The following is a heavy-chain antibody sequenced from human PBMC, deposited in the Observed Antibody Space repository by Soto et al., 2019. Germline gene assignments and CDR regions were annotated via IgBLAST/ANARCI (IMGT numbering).Heavy chain of an antibody. CDR2: ISSSSSNI. J-gene: IGHJ6*02. CDR3: ARGVIAAAGDYYYYYGMDV. D-gene: IGHD6-13*01. Sequence: EVQLVESGGGLVKPGGSLRLSCAASGFTFSSYSMNWVRQAPGKGLEWVSSISSSSSNIYYADSVKGRFTISRDNAKNSLYLQMNSLRAEDTAVYYCARGVIAAAGDYYYYYGMDVWGQGTTVTVSS. CDR1: GFTFSSYS. V-gene: IGHV3-21*01.